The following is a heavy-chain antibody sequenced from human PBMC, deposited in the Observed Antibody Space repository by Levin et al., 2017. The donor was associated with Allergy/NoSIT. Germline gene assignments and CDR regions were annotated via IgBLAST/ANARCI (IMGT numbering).Heavy chain of an antibody. J-gene: IGHJ4*02. CDR3: ARDQPPHLKYSSSRYFDY. D-gene: IGHD6-13*01. CDR1: GYTFTSYG. CDR2: ISAYNGNT. V-gene: IGHV1-18*01. Sequence: ASVKVSCKASGYTFTSYGISWVRQAPGQGLEWMGWISAYNGNTNYAQKLQGRVTMTTDTSTSTAYMELRSLRSDDTAVYYCARDQPPHLKYSSSRYFDYWGQGTLVTVSS.